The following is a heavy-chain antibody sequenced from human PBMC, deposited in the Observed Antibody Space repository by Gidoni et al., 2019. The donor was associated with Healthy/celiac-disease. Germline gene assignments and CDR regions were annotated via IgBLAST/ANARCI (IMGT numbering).Heavy chain of an antibody. CDR1: GFPFLSYG. CDR3: ARDGTIFGVVITTDYYYYGMDV. Sequence: QVQLVESGAGVVQPGRSLRLSCASSGFPFLSYGMPWVCQAQGKGLGWVAVIWYDGSNKYYADSVKGRFTISRDNSKNTLYLQMNSLRAEDTAVYYCARDGTIFGVVITTDYYYYGMDVWGQGTTVTVSS. V-gene: IGHV3-33*01. D-gene: IGHD3-3*01. CDR2: IWYDGSNK. J-gene: IGHJ6*02.